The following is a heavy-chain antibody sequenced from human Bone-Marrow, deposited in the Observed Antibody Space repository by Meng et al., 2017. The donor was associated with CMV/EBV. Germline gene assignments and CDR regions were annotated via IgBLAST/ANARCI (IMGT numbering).Heavy chain of an antibody. D-gene: IGHD2-2*01. V-gene: IGHV3-23*01. J-gene: IGHJ5*02. Sequence: GGSLRLSCAASGFSFPSYAMNWVRQAPGKGLEWVSTITPSGHGTYYADSVKGRFTISRDNSMNTLYLQMNTLRAEDTAIYYCAKSGGYCSSASCYPNWFDPWGQGTLVTVSS. CDR3: AKSGGYCSSASCYPNWFDP. CDR2: ITPSGHGT. CDR1: GFSFPSYA.